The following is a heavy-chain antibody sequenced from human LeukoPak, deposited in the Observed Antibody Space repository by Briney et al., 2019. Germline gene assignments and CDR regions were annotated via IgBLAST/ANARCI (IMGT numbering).Heavy chain of an antibody. D-gene: IGHD2-2*02. J-gene: IGHJ4*02. CDR3: AKALYCTSSSCYRKAYFDY. Sequence: GGSLRLSCAASGFTFSSYAMSWVRQAPGKGLEWVSAISGSGGSTYYADSVKGRFTISRDNSKNTLYLQMNSLRAEDTAVYYCAKALYCTSSSCYRKAYFDYWGQGTLVTVSS. V-gene: IGHV3-23*01. CDR1: GFTFSSYA. CDR2: ISGSGGST.